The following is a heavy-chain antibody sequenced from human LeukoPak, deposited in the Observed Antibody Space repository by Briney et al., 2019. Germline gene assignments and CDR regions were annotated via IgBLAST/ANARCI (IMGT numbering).Heavy chain of an antibody. Sequence: PGGSLRLSCAASGFTVSSNYMSWVRQAPGKGLEWVSVIYSGGSTYYADSVKGRFTISRDNSKNTLYLQMNSLRAEDTAVYYCARCSRSSTDCYSAFDIWGQGTMVTVSS. CDR1: GFTVSSNY. CDR2: IYSGGST. CDR3: ARCSRSSTDCYSAFDI. D-gene: IGHD2-2*02. J-gene: IGHJ3*02. V-gene: IGHV3-66*02.